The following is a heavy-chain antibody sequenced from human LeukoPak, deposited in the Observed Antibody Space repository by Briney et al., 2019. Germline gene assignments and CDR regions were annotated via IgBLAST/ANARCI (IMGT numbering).Heavy chain of an antibody. V-gene: IGHV4-61*01. CDR3: ARASGVSSYLLPI. CDR2: IYYSGSTSYNSSYSSGST. D-gene: IGHD2-8*01. Sequence: SETLSLTCTVSGGSVSSGRYYWSWIRQPPGKGLEWIGYIYYSGSTSYNSSYSSGSTNYNPSLKSRVTISIDTSKNQFSLRLNSATAADTAVYYCARASGVSSYLLPIWGQGTLVTVSS. CDR1: GGSVSSGRYY. J-gene: IGHJ4*02.